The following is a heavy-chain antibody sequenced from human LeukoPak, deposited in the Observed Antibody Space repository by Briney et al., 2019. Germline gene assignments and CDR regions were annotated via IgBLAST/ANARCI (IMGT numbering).Heavy chain of an antibody. D-gene: IGHD1-26*01. J-gene: IGHJ4*02. V-gene: IGHV4-31*03. Sequence: TLSLTCTFSVGSISRGGYYWSWIRQHPGKGLEWIGYMYYSGTTYYNPSLKSRVTMPVDTSKNQLSLKLISVTAADTAVYYCARDVTGGSYFDYWGQGTLVTVSS. CDR2: MYYSGTT. CDR1: VGSISRGGYY. CDR3: ARDVTGGSYFDY.